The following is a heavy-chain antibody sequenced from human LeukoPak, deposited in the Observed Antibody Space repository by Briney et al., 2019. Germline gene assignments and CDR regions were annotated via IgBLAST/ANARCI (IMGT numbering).Heavy chain of an antibody. J-gene: IGHJ4*02. D-gene: IGHD6-13*01. CDR2: IYYSGST. CDR1: GGSLSSYY. V-gene: IGHV4-59*08. Sequence: SETLSLTCTVSGGSLSSYYWSWIRQPPGKGLEWIGDIYYSGSTNSNPSLKSRVTISVDTSKNHFSLKLSSVTAADTSVYYCASTPYSRNSYFYYWGKGTLVTVSS. CDR3: ASTPYSRNSYFYY.